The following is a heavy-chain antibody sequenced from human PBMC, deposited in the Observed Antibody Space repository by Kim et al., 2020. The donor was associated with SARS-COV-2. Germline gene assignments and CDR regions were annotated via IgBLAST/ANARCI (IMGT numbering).Heavy chain of an antibody. Sequence: PSLKSRVTISGDTSKNQFSLKLSSVTAADTAVYYCARGAYGSGSYCFDYWGQGTLVTVSS. V-gene: IGHV4-34*01. D-gene: IGHD3-10*01. CDR3: ARGAYGSGSYCFDY. J-gene: IGHJ4*02.